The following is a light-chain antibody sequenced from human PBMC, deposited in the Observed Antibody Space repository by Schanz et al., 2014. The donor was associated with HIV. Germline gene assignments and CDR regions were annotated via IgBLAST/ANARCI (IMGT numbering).Light chain of an antibody. CDR2: GAS. Sequence: ETVLTQSPGSLSLSPGERATLSCRASQSLGGSQLAWYQHKPGQAPRLLIYGASNRATGIPDRFSGGGSGTDFTLTISSLEPEDFAVYYCQQRSTWPLTFGGGTKVGIK. J-gene: IGKJ4*01. CDR3: QQRSTWPLT. V-gene: IGKV3D-20*02. CDR1: QSLGGSQ.